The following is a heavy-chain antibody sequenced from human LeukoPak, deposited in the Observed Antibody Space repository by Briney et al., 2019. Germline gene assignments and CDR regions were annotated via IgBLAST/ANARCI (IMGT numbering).Heavy chain of an antibody. J-gene: IGHJ4*02. V-gene: IGHV3-73*01. CDR3: TRHVIGTARTEDY. CDR2: ITSKANNYAT. Sequence: AGGSLRLSCEASGFTFSGSTMYWVRQTSGEGLEWVGRITSKANNYATAYGASVKGRFTISRDDSKNTAYLQMNSLKIEDTAMYYCTRHVIGTARTEDYWGQGTLVTVSS. CDR1: GFTFSGST. D-gene: IGHD6-6*01.